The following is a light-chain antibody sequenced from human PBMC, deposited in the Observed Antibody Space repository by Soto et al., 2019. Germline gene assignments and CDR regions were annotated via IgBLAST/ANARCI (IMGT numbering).Light chain of an antibody. CDR2: GAS. CDR1: QSIINW. J-gene: IGKJ1*01. CDR3: QQYDGFSAT. V-gene: IGKV1-5*01. Sequence: DVQMTQSPSTLSASVGGRVGITCLASQSIINWLAWYQQKPGKAPKLLIYGASSLDSRVPSRFRGSGSGTEFTLHITKMQPDDFATNYCQQYDGFSATFGKTTK.